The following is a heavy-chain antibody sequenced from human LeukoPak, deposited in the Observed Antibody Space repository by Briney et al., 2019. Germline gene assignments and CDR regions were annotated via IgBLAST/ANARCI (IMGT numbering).Heavy chain of an antibody. CDR2: FHYNGST. V-gene: IGHV4-39*01. J-gene: IGHJ4*02. Sequence: PSETLSLTCTVSGVSISSGSDYWGWIRQPPGKGLEYIVSFHYNGSTYYNPSLKSRVTISVDTSKNQFSLKLSSVTAADTAVYYCASPFFDFWGQGTLVTVSS. CDR1: GVSISSGSDY. CDR3: ASPFFDF.